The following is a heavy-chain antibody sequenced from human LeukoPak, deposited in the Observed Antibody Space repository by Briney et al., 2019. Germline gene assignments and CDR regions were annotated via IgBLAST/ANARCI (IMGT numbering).Heavy chain of an antibody. CDR1: RFTFNSYA. Sequence: GGSLRLSCEASRFTFNSYAMSWVRQAPGKGLEWVSVIGGSNGITFYVGSVKGRFTISRDNAKNTLYLQMNSLRAEDTAVYYCARDRRSYLQWLVDYWGQGTLVTVSS. J-gene: IGHJ4*02. CDR2: IGGSNGIT. V-gene: IGHV3-23*01. D-gene: IGHD6-19*01. CDR3: ARDRRSYLQWLVDY.